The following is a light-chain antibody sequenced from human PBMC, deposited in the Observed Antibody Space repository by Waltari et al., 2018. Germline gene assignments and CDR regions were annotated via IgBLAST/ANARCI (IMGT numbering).Light chain of an antibody. CDR3: GTWDSSLSGAV. Sequence: QSVLTQPPSVSAAPGQRVTISCPGGSSNIGNNYVSWYRQFPGTAPKLLIYEDSERPSGIPGRFPGSKSGTSATLDITGLQAGDEADYYCGTWDSSLSGAVFGGGTHLTVL. CDR2: EDS. V-gene: IGLV1-51*02. CDR1: SSNIGNNY. J-gene: IGLJ7*01.